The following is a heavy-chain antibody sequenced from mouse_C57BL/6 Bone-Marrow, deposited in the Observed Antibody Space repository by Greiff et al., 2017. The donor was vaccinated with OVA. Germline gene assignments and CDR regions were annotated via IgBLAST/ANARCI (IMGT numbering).Heavy chain of an antibody. V-gene: IGHV1-42*01. D-gene: IGHD1-1*01. CDR2: INPSTGGT. CDR3: ARSSSGDYFDY. Sequence: EVQLQQSGPELVKPGASVKISCKASGYSFTGYYMNWVKQSPEKSLEWIGEINPSTGGTTYNQKFKAKATLTVDKSSSTAYMQLTSLTSEDSAVYYCARSSSGDYFDYWCQGTTLTVSS. J-gene: IGHJ2*01. CDR1: GYSFTGYY.